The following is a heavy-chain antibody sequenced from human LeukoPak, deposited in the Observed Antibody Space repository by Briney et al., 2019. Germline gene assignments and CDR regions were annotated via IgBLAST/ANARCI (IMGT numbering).Heavy chain of an antibody. J-gene: IGHJ4*02. D-gene: IGHD3-3*01. CDR1: GFTFSSYA. Sequence: GGSLRLSCAASGFTFSSYAMHWVRQAPGKGLEYVSAISSNGGSAYYANSVKGRFTISRDNSQNTLYLQMGSLRAEDMAVYYCARLAYYDFWSGSRGFDYWGQGNLVTVSS. V-gene: IGHV3-64*01. CDR2: ISSNGGSA. CDR3: ARLAYYDFWSGSRGFDY.